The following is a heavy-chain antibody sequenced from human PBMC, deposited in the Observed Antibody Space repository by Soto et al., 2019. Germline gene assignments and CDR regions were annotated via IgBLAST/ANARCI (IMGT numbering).Heavy chain of an antibody. J-gene: IGHJ3*02. V-gene: IGHV1-18*01. CDR3: AWGRYYGFWSCLHGFDI. Sequence: NRYWKAAGYGFTRYRSSCGRKAPEKGLEWMGWISAYNGNTSYAQKLQGRVTMTRNTSISTAYMELRSLRSEDTAVYYFAWGRYYGFWSCLHGFDIWGEPLMVTVSS. CDR2: ISAYNGNT. D-gene: IGHD3-3*01. CDR1: GYGFTRYR.